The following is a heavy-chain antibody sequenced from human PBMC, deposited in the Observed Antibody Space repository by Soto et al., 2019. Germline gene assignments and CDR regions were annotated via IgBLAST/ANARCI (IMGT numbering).Heavy chain of an antibody. Sequence: PGGSLRLSCAASGFTFSSYAMSWVRQAPGKGLEWVSAISGSGGSTYYADSVKGRFTISRDNSKNTLYLQMNSLRAEDTAVYYWAKDQLNDIVLMVYAPDAFDIWGQGTMVTVSS. D-gene: IGHD2-8*01. CDR2: ISGSGGST. V-gene: IGHV3-23*01. CDR1: GFTFSSYA. CDR3: AKDQLNDIVLMVYAPDAFDI. J-gene: IGHJ3*02.